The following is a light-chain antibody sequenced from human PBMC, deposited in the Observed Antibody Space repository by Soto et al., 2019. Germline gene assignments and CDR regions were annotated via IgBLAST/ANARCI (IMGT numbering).Light chain of an antibody. Sequence: QSALAQPRSVSGSPGQSVTISCTGFSSDVGGYNYVSWYQQHPGKAPKLILYDVSKRPSGVPDRFSGSKSGNTASLTISGLQAEDEADYYCSSYTSSSTYVFGTGTKVTVL. J-gene: IGLJ1*01. CDR2: DVS. CDR3: SSYTSSSTYV. CDR1: SSDVGGYNY. V-gene: IGLV2-11*01.